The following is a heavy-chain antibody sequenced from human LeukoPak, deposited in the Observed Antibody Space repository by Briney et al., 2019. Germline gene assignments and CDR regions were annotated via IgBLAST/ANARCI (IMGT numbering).Heavy chain of an antibody. D-gene: IGHD4-11*01. Sequence: SETLSLTCTVSGGSVSSGDYYWSWIRQPPGKGLEWIGYVYYSGSTNYNPSLKSRVIILVDTSKNQFSLKLSSVTAADTAVYYCARVDVVTTSNDAFDIWGQGTMVTVSS. V-gene: IGHV4-61*08. CDR2: VYYSGST. CDR3: ARVDVVTTSNDAFDI. CDR1: GGSVSSGDYY. J-gene: IGHJ3*02.